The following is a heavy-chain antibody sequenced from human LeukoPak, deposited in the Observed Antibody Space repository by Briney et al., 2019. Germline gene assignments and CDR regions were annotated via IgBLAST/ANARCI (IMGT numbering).Heavy chain of an antibody. V-gene: IGHV3-7*01. Sequence: GGSLRLSCAASGFTFSRYWMSWVRQAPGKGLEWVANIKQDGSEKHYVDSVKGRFTISRDNAKNTLYLQMNSLRAEDTAVYYCARGEYYDSSGYYYYYYYMDVWGKGTTVTVSS. CDR3: ARGEYYDSSGYYYYYYYMDV. J-gene: IGHJ6*03. CDR1: GFTFSRYW. D-gene: IGHD3-22*01. CDR2: IKQDGSEK.